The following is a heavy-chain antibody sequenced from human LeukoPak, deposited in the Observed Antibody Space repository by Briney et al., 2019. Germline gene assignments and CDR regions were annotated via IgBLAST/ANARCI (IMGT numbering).Heavy chain of an antibody. CDR1: GGSISSYY. CDR3: ARRYITMVRGVIITQLDY. CDR2: IYYSGST. V-gene: IGHV4-59*01. J-gene: IGHJ4*02. D-gene: IGHD3-10*01. Sequence: KSSETLSLTCTVSGGSISSYYWSWIRQPPGKGLEWIGYIYYSGSTNYNPSLKSRVTISVDTSKNQFSLKLSSVTAADTAVYYCARRYITMVRGVIITQLDYWGQGTLVTVSS.